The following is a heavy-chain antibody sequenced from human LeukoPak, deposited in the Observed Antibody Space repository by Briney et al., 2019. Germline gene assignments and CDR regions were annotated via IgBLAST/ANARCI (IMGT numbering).Heavy chain of an antibody. D-gene: IGHD3-22*01. Sequence: ASVKVSCKASGYTFTGYYMHWVRQAPGQGLEWMGWINPNSGGTNYAQEFQGRVTMTRDTSISTAYMELSRLRSDDTAVYSCARGSGYYYGIHYYMDVWGKGTTVTVSS. CDR1: GYTFTGYY. CDR3: ARGSGYYYGIHYYMDV. CDR2: INPNSGGT. V-gene: IGHV1-2*02. J-gene: IGHJ6*03.